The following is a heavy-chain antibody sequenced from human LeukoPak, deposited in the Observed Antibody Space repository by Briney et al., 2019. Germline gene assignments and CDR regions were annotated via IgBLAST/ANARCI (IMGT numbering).Heavy chain of an antibody. CDR2: IYYSGST. D-gene: IGHD5-18*01. Sequence: GSLRLSCAASGFTFSSYSMNWVRQAPGKGLEWIGSIYYSGSTYYNPSLKSRVTISVDTSKNQFSLKLSSVTAADTAVYYCARRANEYSYGPPEFDYWGQGTLVTVSS. CDR1: GFTFSSYSMN. CDR3: ARRANEYSYGPPEFDY. J-gene: IGHJ4*02. V-gene: IGHV4-39*01.